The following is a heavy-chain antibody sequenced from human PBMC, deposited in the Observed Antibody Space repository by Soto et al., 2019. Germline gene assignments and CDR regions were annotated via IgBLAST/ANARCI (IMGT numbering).Heavy chain of an antibody. CDR3: ARHSGPPIAYAFDI. J-gene: IGHJ3*02. CDR2: VYPRDSDT. CDR1: GYIFIDYW. V-gene: IGHV5-51*01. D-gene: IGHD2-21*01. Sequence: GESLKISCKASGYIFIDYWIGWVRQMPGKGLEWMGIVYPRDSDTRYSPSFQGQVTISADRSTGTAFLQWRSLKASDTAMYYCARHSGPPIAYAFDIWGQGTMVTV.